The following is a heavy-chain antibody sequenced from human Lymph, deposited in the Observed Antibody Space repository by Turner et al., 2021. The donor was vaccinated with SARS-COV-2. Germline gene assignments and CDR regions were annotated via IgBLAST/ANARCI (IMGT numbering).Heavy chain of an antibody. D-gene: IGHD1-1*01. J-gene: IGHJ6*02. CDR3: ARHQGSTSGYDHGMNV. CDR2: FYKIGSI. CDR1: GGSISSTT. V-gene: IGHV4-59*08. Sequence: QVQLQESGPGLVRPSETLSLTCTVSGGSISSTTLSWIRQSPGRGLEWIGYFYKIGSIDYNPTLRCRVTISGDTSKNQLALNLLSVTAADTAVYYCARHQGSTSGYDHGMNVWGQGTAVIVSS.